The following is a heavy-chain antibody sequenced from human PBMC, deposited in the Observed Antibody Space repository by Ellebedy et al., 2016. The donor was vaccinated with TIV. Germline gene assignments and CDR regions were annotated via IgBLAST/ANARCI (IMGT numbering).Heavy chain of an antibody. CDR1: GFIFSRFW. Sequence: GESLKISCAASGFIFSRFWMAWVRQAPGKGLEWVATVNQGGSETYYVDSVKGRFTISRDNSKNTLDLQMNSLRVEDTAVYYCVKGGYDRSGYYAPPVECWGQGTLVTVSS. J-gene: IGHJ4*02. CDR3: VKGGYDRSGYYAPPVEC. V-gene: IGHV3-7*01. CDR2: VNQGGSET. D-gene: IGHD3-22*01.